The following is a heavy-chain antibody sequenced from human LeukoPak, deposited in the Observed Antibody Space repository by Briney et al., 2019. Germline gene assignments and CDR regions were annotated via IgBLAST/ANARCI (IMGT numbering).Heavy chain of an antibody. D-gene: IGHD3-16*02. J-gene: IGHJ4*02. V-gene: IGHV1-18*01. Sequence: ASVKVSCKASGYTFTSYAMHWVRQAPGQRLEWMGWISAYNGNTNYAQKLQGRVTMTTDTSTSTAYMELRSLRSDDTAVYYCAREKRLGELSLVHWGQGTLVTVSS. CDR3: AREKRLGELSLVH. CDR1: GYTFTSYA. CDR2: ISAYNGNT.